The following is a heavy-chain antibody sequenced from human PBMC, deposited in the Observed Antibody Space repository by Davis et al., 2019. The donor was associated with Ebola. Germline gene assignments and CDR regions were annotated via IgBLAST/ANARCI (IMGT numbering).Heavy chain of an antibody. CDR1: GGSISSHY. D-gene: IGHD2/OR15-2a*01. CDR3: VRHKNHYYYGMDV. Sequence: MPSETLSLTCTVSGGSISSHYWSWVRQSPGRGLEWIGYISSSGTTDYTPSLKSRVTISRDTSKNHLALKLSSVTAADTAIYYCVRHKNHYYYGMDVWGQGTTVTVSS. J-gene: IGHJ6*02. CDR2: ISSSGTT. V-gene: IGHV4-59*08.